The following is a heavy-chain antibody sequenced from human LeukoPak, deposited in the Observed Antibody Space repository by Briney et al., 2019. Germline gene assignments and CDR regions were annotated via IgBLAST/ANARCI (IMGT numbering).Heavy chain of an antibody. Sequence: RGSLRLSCAASGFTVTRNFMSWGRQAPGKGLEWVSVIYSDGNTYYADSVEGRFTVSRDTSKNTMSLQMNSLRGEDTAVYYCARGGSDDWKRFDSWGQGTLVTVSP. V-gene: IGHV3-53*01. CDR1: GFTVTRNF. D-gene: IGHD1-1*01. J-gene: IGHJ4*02. CDR2: IYSDGNT. CDR3: ARGGSDDWKRFDS.